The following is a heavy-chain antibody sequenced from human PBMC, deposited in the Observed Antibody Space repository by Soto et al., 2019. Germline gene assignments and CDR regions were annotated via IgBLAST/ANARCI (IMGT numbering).Heavy chain of an antibody. CDR1: GFTFSSYA. J-gene: IGHJ6*02. CDR3: ARVSGGNNYYTMDV. V-gene: IGHV3-64*01. CDR2: ISSNGGST. D-gene: IGHD2-15*01. Sequence: GGSLRLSCAASGFTFSSYAMHWVRQAPGKGLEYVSAISSNGGSTYYANSVKGRFTISRDNSKNTLYLQMGSLRAEDMAVYFCARVSGGNNYYTMDVWGQGTTVTVSS.